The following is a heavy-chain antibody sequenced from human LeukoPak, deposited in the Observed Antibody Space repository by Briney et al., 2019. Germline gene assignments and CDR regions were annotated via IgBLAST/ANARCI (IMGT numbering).Heavy chain of an antibody. V-gene: IGHV5-51*01. CDR3: ARYGLGYSYGWGDY. J-gene: IGHJ4*02. D-gene: IGHD5-18*01. CDR1: GYSFTSYG. Sequence: ESRKTPGRGYGYSFTSYGRGWVPQVPGKGLEWMGIIYPGDSDTRYSPSCQGQVTISADKSISTAYLQWSSLKASDTARYYCARYGLGYSYGWGDYWGQGTLVTVSS. CDR2: IYPGDSDT.